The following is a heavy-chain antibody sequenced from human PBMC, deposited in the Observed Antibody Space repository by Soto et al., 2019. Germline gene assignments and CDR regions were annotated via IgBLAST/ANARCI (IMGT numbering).Heavy chain of an antibody. J-gene: IGHJ6*03. CDR1: GFTFSSYA. CDR3: AKSGYYDFWSGHYYMDV. Sequence: PGGSLRLSCAASGFTFSSYAMSWVRQAPGKGLEWVSAISGSGGSTYYADSVKGRFTISRDNSKNTLYLQMNSLRAEDTAVYYCAKSGYYDFWSGHYYMDVWGKGTTVTASS. D-gene: IGHD3-3*01. V-gene: IGHV3-23*01. CDR2: ISGSGGST.